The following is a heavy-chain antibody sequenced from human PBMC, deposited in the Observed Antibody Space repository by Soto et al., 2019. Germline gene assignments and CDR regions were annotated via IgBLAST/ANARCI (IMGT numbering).Heavy chain of an antibody. D-gene: IGHD3-22*01. CDR3: ARDPLRGYYDSSGTSAEYFQH. J-gene: IGHJ1*01. CDR2: ISYDGSNK. V-gene: IGHV3-30-3*01. Sequence: QVQLVESGGGVVQPGRSLRLSCAASGFTFSSYAMHWVRQAPGKGLEWVAVISYDGSNKYYADSVKGRFTISRDNSKNTLYLQMNSLRAEDTAVYYCARDPLRGYYDSSGTSAEYFQHWGQGTLVTVSS. CDR1: GFTFSSYA.